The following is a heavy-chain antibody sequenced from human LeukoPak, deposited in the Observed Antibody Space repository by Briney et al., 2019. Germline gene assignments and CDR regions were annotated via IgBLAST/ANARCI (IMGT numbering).Heavy chain of an antibody. D-gene: IGHD1-26*01. V-gene: IGHV1-46*01. Sequence: ASVKVSCKASGYSFTNYYVHWVRQAPGQGLEWMGLINPTGGSTGYAQKFQGRVTMTRDMSTSTDYMELSSLRSEDTAIYYCARDNSVGDNAWWFDPWGQGTLVTVSS. J-gene: IGHJ5*02. CDR2: INPTGGST. CDR1: GYSFTNYY. CDR3: ARDNSVGDNAWWFDP.